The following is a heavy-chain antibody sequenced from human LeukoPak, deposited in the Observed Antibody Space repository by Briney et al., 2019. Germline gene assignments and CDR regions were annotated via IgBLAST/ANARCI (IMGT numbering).Heavy chain of an antibody. D-gene: IGHD3-22*01. CDR1: GYTFTSYD. V-gene: IGHV1-8*01. CDR3: ARLRSSGGYYFDY. J-gene: IGHJ4*02. Sequence: ASVKVSCKASGYTFTSYDINWVRQATGQGLEWMGWMNPNSGNTGYAQKFHGRVTMTRNTSISTVYMELSSVRSEDKAVYYCARLRSSGGYYFDYWGQGTLVTVSS. CDR2: MNPNSGNT.